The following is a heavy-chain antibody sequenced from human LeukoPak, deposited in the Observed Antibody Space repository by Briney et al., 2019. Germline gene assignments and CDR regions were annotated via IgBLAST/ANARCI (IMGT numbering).Heavy chain of an antibody. CDR3: ARDDGSGGPFDY. V-gene: IGHV3-53*01. J-gene: IGHJ4*02. D-gene: IGHD6-19*01. CDR1: GLTVSSNY. Sequence: PGGSLRLSCAASGLTVSSNYMSWVRQAPGKGLDWVSVIYSGGNTYYADSVKGRFTISRDSSKNTLYLQMNSLRPEDTAVYYCARDDGSGGPFDYWGQGTLVTVSS. CDR2: IYSGGNT.